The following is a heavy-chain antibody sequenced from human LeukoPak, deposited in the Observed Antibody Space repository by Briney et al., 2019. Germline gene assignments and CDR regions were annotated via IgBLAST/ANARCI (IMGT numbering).Heavy chain of an antibody. CDR1: GGSMSSYY. CDR3: AREWYACASCTPPFHFNAMDV. D-gene: IGHD2-8*01. Sequence: SETLSLTCTVSGGSMSSYYWSWIRQPAGKGLEWIGHIYTSGSTSYNPSLKSRVTMSVDRSKSQFSLKLSSVTAADTALYYCAREWYACASCTPPFHFNAMDVWGQGTTVTVSS. V-gene: IGHV4-4*07. CDR2: IYTSGST. J-gene: IGHJ6*02.